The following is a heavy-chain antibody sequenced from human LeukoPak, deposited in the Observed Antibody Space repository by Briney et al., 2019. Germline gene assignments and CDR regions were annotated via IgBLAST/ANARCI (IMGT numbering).Heavy chain of an antibody. J-gene: IGHJ4*02. Sequence: GESLRLSCAASGFTFSSYAMTWVRQAPGRGLEWVSAISASGGSAYYADSVKGRFTISRDNSKNTVHLQMNSLRAEDSALYYCAKDPYTILTGYRYFFDYWGQGTLVTVSS. V-gene: IGHV3-23*01. CDR2: ISASGGSA. CDR1: GFTFSSYA. D-gene: IGHD3-9*01. CDR3: AKDPYTILTGYRYFFDY.